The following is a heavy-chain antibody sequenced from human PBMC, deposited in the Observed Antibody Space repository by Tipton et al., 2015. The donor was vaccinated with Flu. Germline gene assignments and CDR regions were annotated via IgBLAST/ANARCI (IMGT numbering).Heavy chain of an antibody. CDR2: IYYSGST. CDR1: GGSISSYY. D-gene: IGHD3-22*01. V-gene: IGHV4-59*08. CDR3: ARQYYYDSSSYYYFDY. J-gene: IGHJ4*02. Sequence: TLSLTCTVSGGSISSYYWSWIRQPPGKGLGWIGYIYYSGSTNYNPSLKSRVTISVDTSKNQFSRKLSSVTAADTAVYYCARQYYYDSSSYYYFDYWGQGTLVTVSS.